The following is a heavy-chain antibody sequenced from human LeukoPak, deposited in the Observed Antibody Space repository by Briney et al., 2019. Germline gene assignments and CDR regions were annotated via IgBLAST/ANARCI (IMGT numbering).Heavy chain of an antibody. CDR3: SAEPQDYYDSSGYSDY. CDR2: IYTSGST. V-gene: IGHV4-61*02. Sequence: SQTLSLTCTVSGGSISSGSYYWSWIRQPAGKGLEWIGRIYTSGSTNYSPSLKSRVTISVDTSKNQFSLKLSSVTAADTAVYYCSAEPQDYYDSSGYSDYRGQGTLVTVSS. CDR1: GGSISSGSYY. D-gene: IGHD3-22*01. J-gene: IGHJ4*02.